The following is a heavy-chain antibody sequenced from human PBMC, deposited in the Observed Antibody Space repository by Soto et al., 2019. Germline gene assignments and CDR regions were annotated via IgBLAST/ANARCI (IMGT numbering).Heavy chain of an antibody. V-gene: IGHV3-30*18. Sequence: GGSLRPSCAASGFTFVSSGMDWVRQVLGKGLEWVEVISYDGSNKYYADSVKGRFTISRDNSKNTLYLQMNSLRAEDTAVYYCAKEGWGYDSSGYYEYWGQGT. J-gene: IGHJ4*02. CDR1: GFTFVSSG. CDR2: ISYDGSNK. D-gene: IGHD3-22*01. CDR3: AKEGWGYDSSGYYEY.